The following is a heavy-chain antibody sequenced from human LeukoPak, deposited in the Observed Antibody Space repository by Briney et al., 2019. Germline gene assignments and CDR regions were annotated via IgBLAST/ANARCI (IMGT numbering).Heavy chain of an antibody. D-gene: IGHD3-22*01. V-gene: IGHV4-4*07. Sequence: KSSETLSLTCTVSGGSISSYYWSWIRQPAGKGLEWIGRIYTSGSTNYNPSLKSRVTMSVDTSKNQFSLKLSSVTAADTAVYYCARDTYYYDSSSYWPAFDIWGQGTMVTVSS. CDR3: ARDTYYYDSSSYWPAFDI. CDR2: IYTSGST. CDR1: GGSISSYY. J-gene: IGHJ3*02.